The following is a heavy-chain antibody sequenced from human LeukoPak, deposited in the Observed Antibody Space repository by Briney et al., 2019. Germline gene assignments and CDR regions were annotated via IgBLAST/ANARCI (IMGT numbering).Heavy chain of an antibody. CDR2: ISSSGRSI. CDR1: GFTFSSYE. J-gene: IGHJ4*02. Sequence: LSGGSLRLSCAASGFTFSSYEMNWVRQAPGKGLEWVSYISSSGRSINYADSVRGRFTISRDNGKNSLYLQMNSLRAEDTAVYYCCEVVGDSNPAGYWGQGTLVTVSS. D-gene: IGHD2-21*02. V-gene: IGHV3-48*03. CDR3: CEVVGDSNPAGY.